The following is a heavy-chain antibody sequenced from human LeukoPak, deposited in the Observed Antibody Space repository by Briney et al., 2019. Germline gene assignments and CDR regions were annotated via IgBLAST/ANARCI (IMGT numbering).Heavy chain of an antibody. CDR3: ARGERYDILTGYYI. J-gene: IGHJ4*02. CDR1: GFTFSSYW. D-gene: IGHD3-9*01. CDR2: INSDGSST. Sequence: GGSLRLSCAASGFTFSSYWMHWVRQAPGKGLAWVSRINSDGSSTSYADSVKGRFTISRDNAKNTLYLQMNSLRAEDTAVYYCARGERYDILTGYYIWGQGTLVTVSS. V-gene: IGHV3-74*01.